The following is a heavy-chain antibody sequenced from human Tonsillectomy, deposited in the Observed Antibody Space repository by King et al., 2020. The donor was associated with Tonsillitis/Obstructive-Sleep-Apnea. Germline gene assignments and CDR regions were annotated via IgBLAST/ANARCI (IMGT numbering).Heavy chain of an antibody. CDR2: IKSKTDGGTT. CDR1: GFTFSNAW. D-gene: IGHD2-2*01. J-gene: IGHJ6*02. V-gene: IGHV3-15*07. CDR3: TTEPPAIVVVPAAPYYYYYCMDV. Sequence: VQLVESGGGLVKPGGSLRLSCAASGFTFSNAWMNWVRQAPGKGLEWVGRIKSKTDGGTTDYAAPGKGRFTISRDDSKNKLYLQMNSLKTEDTAVYYCTTEPPAIVVVPAAPYYYYYCMDVWGQGTTVTVSS.